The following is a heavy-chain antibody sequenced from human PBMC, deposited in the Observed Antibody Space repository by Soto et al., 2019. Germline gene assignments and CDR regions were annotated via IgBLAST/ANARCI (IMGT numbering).Heavy chain of an antibody. D-gene: IGHD3-22*01. CDR3: ARARYAGGYYDSSGYYSLDY. CDR2: ISSSSSYI. CDR1: GFTFSSYS. V-gene: IGHV3-21*01. Sequence: GGSLRLSCAASGFTFSSYSMNWVRQAPGKGLEWVSSISSSSSYIYYADSVKGRFTISRDNAKNSLYLQMNSLRAEDTAVYYCARARYAGGYYDSSGYYSLDYWGQGTLVTVSS. J-gene: IGHJ4*02.